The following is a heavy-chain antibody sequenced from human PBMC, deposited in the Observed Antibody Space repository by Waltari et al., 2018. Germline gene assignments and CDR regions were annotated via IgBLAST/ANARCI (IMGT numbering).Heavy chain of an antibody. J-gene: IGHJ4*02. CDR3: ARDRGRGIYLDS. D-gene: IGHD2-15*01. CDR2: INRGGKT. Sequence: QLQLQQSGPGLVKPSESLSLTCAVSGDSMSTSYWWSWVRQSPGKGLEWIGQINRGGKTNYHPAFESRVIVSIDTSNNQFSLKFPSATAADTAIYYCARDRGRGIYLDSWGQGTLVTVSP. V-gene: IGHV4-4*02. CDR1: GDSMSTSYW.